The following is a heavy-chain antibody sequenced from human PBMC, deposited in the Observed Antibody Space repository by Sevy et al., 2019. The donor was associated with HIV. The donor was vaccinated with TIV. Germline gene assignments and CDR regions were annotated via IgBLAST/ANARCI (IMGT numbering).Heavy chain of an antibody. D-gene: IGHD3-22*01. CDR1: GFTFSSYG. CDR2: IWYDGSNK. J-gene: IGHJ4*02. V-gene: IGHV3-33*01. Sequence: GGSLRLSCAASGFTFSSYGMHWVRQAPGKGLEWVAVIWYDGSNKYYADSVKGRFNISRDNSKNTLYLQMNSLRAEDTAVYYCARATEVEVYGDHLVDYYDMMILDYWGQGTLVTVSS. CDR3: ARATEVEVYGDHLVDYYDMMILDY.